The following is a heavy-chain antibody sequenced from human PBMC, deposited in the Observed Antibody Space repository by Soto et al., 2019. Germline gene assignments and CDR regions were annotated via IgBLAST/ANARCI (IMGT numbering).Heavy chain of an antibody. Sequence: QLHLEQRGAGLLKPSETLSLTCDVYGGSFSGYYWGWIRQAPGKGLEWIVDINLSGSPNYNPSLHSRVSVSLDSSKTHFSRNLNSVTAADTAVYYCATFPPEGRTATPRGDDAFDLWGQGTLVTVSS. CDR1: GGSFSGYY. J-gene: IGHJ3*01. D-gene: IGHD3-10*01. CDR2: INLSGSP. CDR3: ATFPPEGRTATPRGDDAFDL. V-gene: IGHV4-34*02.